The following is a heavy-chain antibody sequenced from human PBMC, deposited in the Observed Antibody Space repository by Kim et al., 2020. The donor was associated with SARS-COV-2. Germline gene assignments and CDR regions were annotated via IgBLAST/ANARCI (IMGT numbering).Heavy chain of an antibody. J-gene: IGHJ6*02. D-gene: IGHD3-10*01. CDR3: ARAYYYGHKNYYYYYGMDV. CDR2: INTNTGNP. Sequence: ASVKVSCKASGYTFTSYAMNWVRQAPGQGLEWMGWINTNTGNPTYAQGFTGRFVFSLDTSVSTAYLQISSLKAEDTAVYYCARAYYYGHKNYYYYYGMDVWGQGTTVTVSS. V-gene: IGHV7-4-1*02. CDR1: GYTFTSYA.